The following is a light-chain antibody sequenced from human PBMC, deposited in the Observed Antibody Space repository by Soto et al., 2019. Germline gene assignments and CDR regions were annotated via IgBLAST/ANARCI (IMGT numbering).Light chain of an antibody. Sequence: EIVLTQSPATLSFSPGERATLSCRASQSVSSDLAWYQQKPGQAPRLLIYDASNRATGIPARFSGSGSGTDFTLTISSLEPEDFAVYYCQQRSNWPPWTFGQGTKVDIK. CDR2: DAS. J-gene: IGKJ1*01. CDR3: QQRSNWPPWT. V-gene: IGKV3-11*01. CDR1: QSVSSD.